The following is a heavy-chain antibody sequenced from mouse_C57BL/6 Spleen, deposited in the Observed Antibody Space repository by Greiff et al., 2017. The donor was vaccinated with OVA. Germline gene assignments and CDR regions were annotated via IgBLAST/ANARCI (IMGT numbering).Heavy chain of an antibody. CDR1: GYTFTDYY. D-gene: IGHD3-1*01. J-gene: IGHJ2*01. CDR2: IYPGSGNT. V-gene: IGHV1-76*01. CDR3: ARFSGALDD. Sequence: QVQLQQSGAELVRPGASVKLSCKASGYTFTDYYINWVKQRPGQGLEWIARIYPGSGNTYYNEKFKGKATLTAEKSSSTAYMQLSSLTSEDSAVYFCARFSGALDDWGQGTTLTVSS.